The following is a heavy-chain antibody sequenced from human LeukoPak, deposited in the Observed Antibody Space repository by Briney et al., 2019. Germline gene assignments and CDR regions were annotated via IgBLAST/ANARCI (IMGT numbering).Heavy chain of an antibody. CDR2: IYYSGST. J-gene: IGHJ4*02. V-gene: IGHV4-59*12. CDR1: GGSISSYY. CDR3: ARTHCEGDCFSAIRC. Sequence: PSETLSLTCTVSGGSISSYYWSWIRQPPGKGLEWIGYIYYSGSTNYNPSLKSRVTISVDTSKNEFSLKVRSVTAADTAVYFCARTHCEGDCFSAIRCWGQGTPVTVSS. D-gene: IGHD2-21*02.